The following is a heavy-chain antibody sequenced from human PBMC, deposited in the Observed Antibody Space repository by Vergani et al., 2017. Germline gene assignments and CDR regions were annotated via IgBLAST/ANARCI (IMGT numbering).Heavy chain of an antibody. CDR2: ISWNSRSI. V-gene: IGHV3-9*01. CDR1: GFTFDDYA. Sequence: EVQLVESGGGLVQPGRSLRLSCAASGFTFDDYAMHWVRQPPGKGLEWVSGISWNSRSIGYADSVKGRFTISRDNARDSLYLQMNSLRPEDTALYYYAKDAVGYCNGRSCYSEGGFDYWGQGTLVTVSS. CDR3: AKDAVGYCNGRSCYSEGGFDY. D-gene: IGHD2-15*01. J-gene: IGHJ4*02.